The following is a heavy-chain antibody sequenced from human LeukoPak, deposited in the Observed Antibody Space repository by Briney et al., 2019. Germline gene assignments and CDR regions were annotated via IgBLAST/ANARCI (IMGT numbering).Heavy chain of an antibody. V-gene: IGHV1-8*01. D-gene: IGHD2-2*02. J-gene: IGHJ6*03. CDR1: GYTFTSYD. Sequence: SVKVSCKASGYTFTSYDINWVRQATGQGLEWMGWMNPNSGNTGYAQKFQGRVTMTRNTSISTAYMELSSLRSEDTAVYYCAREYSAVGFSSTSCYTDYYYYMDVWGKGTTVTVSS. CDR3: AREYSAVGFSSTSCYTDYYYYMDV. CDR2: MNPNSGNT.